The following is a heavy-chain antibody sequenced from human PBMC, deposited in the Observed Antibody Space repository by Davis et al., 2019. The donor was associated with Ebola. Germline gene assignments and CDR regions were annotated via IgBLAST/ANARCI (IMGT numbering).Heavy chain of an antibody. CDR2: ISYDGSNK. CDR3: ARILESKKRITIFGGGKTMDV. D-gene: IGHD3-3*01. J-gene: IGHJ6*02. Sequence: GGSLRLSCAASGFTFSSYGMHWVRQAPGKGLEWVAVISYDGSNKYYADSVKGRFTISRDNSKNTLYLQMNSLRAEDTAVYYCARILESKKRITIFGGGKTMDVWGQGTTVTVSS. V-gene: IGHV3-30*03. CDR1: GFTFSSYG.